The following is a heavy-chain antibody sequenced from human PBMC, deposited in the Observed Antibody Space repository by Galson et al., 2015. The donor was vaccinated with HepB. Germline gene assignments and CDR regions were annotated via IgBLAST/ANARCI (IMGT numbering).Heavy chain of an antibody. Sequence: SLRLSCAASGFTFSSYAMHWVRQAPGKGLEWVAVISYDGSNKYYADSVKGRFPISRDNSKNTLYLQLNGLRAEDTAVYYCAREGDDYGDYVSGDYYGMDVWGQGTTVTVSS. J-gene: IGHJ6*02. CDR1: GFTFSSYA. V-gene: IGHV3-30-3*01. CDR2: ISYDGSNK. D-gene: IGHD4-17*01. CDR3: AREGDDYGDYVSGDYYGMDV.